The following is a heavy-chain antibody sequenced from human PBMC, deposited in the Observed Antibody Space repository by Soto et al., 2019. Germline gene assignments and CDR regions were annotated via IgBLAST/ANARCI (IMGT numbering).Heavy chain of an antibody. CDR1: GFTFSTFS. V-gene: IGHV3-48*02. CDR3: ARDLGWAFDS. Sequence: EVQLVESGGGSVQPGGSLRLSCAASGFTFSTFSMNWVRQAPGRGLEWISYISGGGRPISYADSVKGRFTISRDNAKNSLYLQMDSLTDEYTAVYYWARDLGWAFDSWGQGTLVTVSS. D-gene: IGHD6-19*01. J-gene: IGHJ4*02. CDR2: ISGGGRPI.